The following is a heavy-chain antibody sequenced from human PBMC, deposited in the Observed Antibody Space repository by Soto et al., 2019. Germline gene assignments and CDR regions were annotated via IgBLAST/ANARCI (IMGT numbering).Heavy chain of an antibody. Sequence: EVHLVESGGGLVQPGGSLRLSCAASGFTFSSSWMGWVRQAPGKGLEWVANIKEDGREKYSVDSVKGRFTISRDNAKNSLFLQMNSLRAEDTAVYYCTRPLGWRDAFDTGGQGTMVTVSS. CDR1: GFTFSSSW. CDR3: TRPLGWRDAFDT. J-gene: IGHJ3*02. D-gene: IGHD6-19*01. V-gene: IGHV3-7*01. CDR2: IKEDGREK.